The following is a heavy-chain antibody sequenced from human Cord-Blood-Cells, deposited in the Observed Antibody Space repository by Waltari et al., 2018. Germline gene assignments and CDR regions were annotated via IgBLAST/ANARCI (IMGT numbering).Heavy chain of an antibody. V-gene: IGHV4-34*01. Sequence: QVQLQQWGAGLLKPSETLSLTCAVYGGSFSGYYWSWIRQPPGKGLEWIGEINHEGSTTHNPPLKSRVTISVDTSKNQFSLKLSSVTAADTAVYYCARGGAPNYYDSSGYYYRWGQGTLVTVSS. CDR3: ARGGAPNYYDSSGYYYR. CDR1: GGSFSGYY. CDR2: INHEGST. J-gene: IGHJ4*02. D-gene: IGHD3-22*01.